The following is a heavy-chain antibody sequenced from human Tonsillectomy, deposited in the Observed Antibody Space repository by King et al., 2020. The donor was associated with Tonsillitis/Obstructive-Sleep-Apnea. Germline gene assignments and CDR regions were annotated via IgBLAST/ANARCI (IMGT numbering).Heavy chain of an antibody. J-gene: IGHJ5*02. V-gene: IGHV3-9*01. D-gene: IGHD3-3*01. CDR1: GFTFDDYA. Sequence: VQLVESGGGLVQPGRSLRLSCAASGFTFDDYAMHWVRQAPGKGLEWVSGISWNSGSIGYADSVKGRFTISRDNAKNSLYLQMNSLRAEDTALYYCAKGGRLEWSPTGWFDPWGQGTLVTVSS. CDR2: ISWNSGSI. CDR3: AKGGRLEWSPTGWFDP.